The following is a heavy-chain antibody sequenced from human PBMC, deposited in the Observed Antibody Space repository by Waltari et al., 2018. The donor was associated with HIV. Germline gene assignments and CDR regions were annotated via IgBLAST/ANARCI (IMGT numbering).Heavy chain of an antibody. CDR2: IYYSGGT. D-gene: IGHD6-19*01. J-gene: IGHJ4*02. CDR1: GGSISSYY. CDR3: ARDGGSSGWYKTYYFDY. V-gene: IGHV4-59*01. Sequence: QVQLQESGPGLVKPSETLSLTCTVSGGSISSYYWSWIRQPPGKGLEWSWYIYYSGGTNYNPSHKSRVTITIDTSKNQFPLKLSSVTAADTAVYYCARDGGSSGWYKTYYFDYWGQGTLVTVSS.